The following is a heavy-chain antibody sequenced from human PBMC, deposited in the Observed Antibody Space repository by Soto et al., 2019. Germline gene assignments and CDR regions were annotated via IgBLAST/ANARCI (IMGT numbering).Heavy chain of an antibody. Sequence: SETLSLTCAVYGGSFSGYYWSWIRQPPGKGLEWIGEINHSGSTNYNPSLKSRVTISVDTSKNHFSLKLSSVTAADTAVYYCAIGFYDSSGYYYPALDYWGQGTLVTVSS. V-gene: IGHV4-34*01. CDR1: GGSFSGYY. CDR2: INHSGST. D-gene: IGHD3-22*01. CDR3: AIGFYDSSGYYYPALDY. J-gene: IGHJ4*02.